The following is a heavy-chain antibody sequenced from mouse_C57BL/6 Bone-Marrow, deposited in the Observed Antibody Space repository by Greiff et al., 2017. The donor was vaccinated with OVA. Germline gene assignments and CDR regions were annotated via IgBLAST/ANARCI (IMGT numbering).Heavy chain of an antibody. CDR1: GYTFTDYE. CDR2: IDPETGGT. CDR3: TRSYSNYGDFDY. Sequence: QVQLQQSGAELVRPGASVTLSCKASGYTFTDYEMHWVKQTPVHGLEWIGAIDPETGGTAYNQKFKGKAILTADKSSSTAYVELRSLTSEDSAVYYCTRSYSNYGDFDYWCQGTTLTVSS. D-gene: IGHD2-5*01. J-gene: IGHJ2*01. V-gene: IGHV1-15*01.